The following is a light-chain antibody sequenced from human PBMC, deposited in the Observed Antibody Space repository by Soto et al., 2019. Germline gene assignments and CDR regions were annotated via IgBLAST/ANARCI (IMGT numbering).Light chain of an antibody. CDR1: QDIGKF. V-gene: IGKV1-33*01. CDR2: DAT. J-gene: IGKJ4*01. Sequence: DIQMTQSPSSLAASVGDRVTISCQASQDIGKFLNWCQQKPGKPPKLLIYDATILETRIPSRFRGSGSGTDFTLTISSLQPEDFAVYYCQLIDNLHLTFGGGTRVEIK. CDR3: QLIDNLHLT.